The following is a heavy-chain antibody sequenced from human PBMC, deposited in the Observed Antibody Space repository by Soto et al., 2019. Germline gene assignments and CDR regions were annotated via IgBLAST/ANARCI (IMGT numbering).Heavy chain of an antibody. V-gene: IGHV1-18*01. Sequence: ASVKVSCKASGYTFTSYGISWVRQAPGQGLEWMGWISAYNGNTNYAQKLQGRVTMTTDTSTSTAYMELRSLRSDDTGVYYCAREIRADYDIWTGYSGMRGANDYWGQGTLVTVSS. CDR3: AREIRADYDIWTGYSGMRGANDY. CDR1: GYTFTSYG. CDR2: ISAYNGNT. J-gene: IGHJ4*02. D-gene: IGHD3-9*01.